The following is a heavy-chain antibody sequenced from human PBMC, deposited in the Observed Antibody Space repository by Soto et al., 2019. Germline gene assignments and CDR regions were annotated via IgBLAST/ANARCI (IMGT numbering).Heavy chain of an antibody. CDR3: VKDDGDYSFDY. CDR2: INQGGSEK. CDR1: GFTFSNYW. V-gene: IGHV3-7*03. D-gene: IGHD4-17*01. J-gene: IGHJ4*02. Sequence: EVQLVESGGGLVQPGGSLRLSCAASGFTFSNYWMSWVRQAPGKGLEWVAKINQGGSEKWSADSVKGRFTISRDNAKNSLYLQVNRLGAEDTAVYYCVKDDGDYSFDYWGQGTLVTVSS.